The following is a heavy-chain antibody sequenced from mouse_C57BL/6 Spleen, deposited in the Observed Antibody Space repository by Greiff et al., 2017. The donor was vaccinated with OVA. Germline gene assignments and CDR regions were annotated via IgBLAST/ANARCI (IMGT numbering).Heavy chain of an antibody. CDR2: ISYDGSN. J-gene: IGHJ4*01. CDR3: ARESPGGAMDY. Sequence: ESGPGLVKPSQSLSLTCSVTGYSITSGYYWNWIRQFPGNKLEWMGYISYDGSNNYNPSLKNRISITRDTSKNQFFLKLNSVTTEDTATYYCARESPGGAMDYWGQGTSVTVSS. CDR1: GYSITSGYY. V-gene: IGHV3-6*01.